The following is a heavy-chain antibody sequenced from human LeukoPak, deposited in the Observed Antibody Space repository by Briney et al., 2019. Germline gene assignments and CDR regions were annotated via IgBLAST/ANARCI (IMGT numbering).Heavy chain of an antibody. CDR2: IYTSGST. D-gene: IGHD2-2*01. CDR3: ARTIVVVPAAHFDY. Sequence: SQALSLTCTVSGGSISSGSYYWSWIRQPAGKGLEWIGRIYTSGSTNYNPSLKSRVTISVDTSKNQFSLKLSSVTAADTAVYYCARTIVVVPAAHFDYWGRGTLVTVSS. J-gene: IGHJ4*02. CDR1: GGSISSGSYY. V-gene: IGHV4-61*02.